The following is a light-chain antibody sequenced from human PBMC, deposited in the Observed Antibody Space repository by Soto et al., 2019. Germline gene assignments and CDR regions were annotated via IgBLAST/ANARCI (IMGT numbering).Light chain of an antibody. J-gene: IGKJ4*01. CDR2: KAS. CDR3: QQYNSYSPLT. Sequence: DIQMTQSPSTLPASVGARVTITCRANQSISTWLAWYHQKPGKAPNLPIYKASRLATGVPSRFSRIGSGTEFTLTISFLQPDDFATYYCQQYNSYSPLTFGGRTHVEVK. V-gene: IGKV1-5*03. CDR1: QSISTW.